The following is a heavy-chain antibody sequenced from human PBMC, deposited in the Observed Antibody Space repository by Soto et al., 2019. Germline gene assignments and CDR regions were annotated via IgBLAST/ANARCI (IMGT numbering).Heavy chain of an antibody. Sequence: QVQLVQSGAEVKKPGSSVKVSCKASGGTFSSYAISWVRQAPGQGLEWMGGIIPIFGTANYAQKFQGRVTITADESTSTAYMELSSLRSEDTAVYYCARGSGYSSSWDGPYYFDYWGQGTLVTVSS. CDR1: GGTFSSYA. J-gene: IGHJ4*02. V-gene: IGHV1-69*01. CDR2: IIPIFGTA. CDR3: ARGSGYSSSWDGPYYFDY. D-gene: IGHD6-13*01.